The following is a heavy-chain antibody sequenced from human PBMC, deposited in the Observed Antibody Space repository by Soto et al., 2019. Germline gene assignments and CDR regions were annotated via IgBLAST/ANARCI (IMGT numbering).Heavy chain of an antibody. V-gene: IGHV3-74*03. CDR1: GFTFSNYW. CDR3: ARGGLQHALDV. J-gene: IGHJ6*02. D-gene: IGHD6-13*01. Sequence: EVQLVESGGGLVQPGGSMRLSCAASGFTFSNYWMYWVRQAPGKGLVWVSRVNNDGTDTTHADSVKGRFTISRDNAENTLYLQMNSLRAEDTAVYYCARGGLQHALDVWGQGSTVTVSS. CDR2: VNNDGTDT.